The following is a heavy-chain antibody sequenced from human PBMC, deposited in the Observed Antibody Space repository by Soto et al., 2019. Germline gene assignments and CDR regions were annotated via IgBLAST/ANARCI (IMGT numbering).Heavy chain of an antibody. CDR3: VTASFGVVDPDDVYYYYGMDV. CDR1: GFTFSDYY. Sequence: QVQLVESGGGLVKPGGSLRLSCAASGFTFSDYYMSWIRQAPGKGLEWVSYISSSGSTIYYADSVKGRFTISRDNAKNSLYLQMNSLRAEDTAVYYCVTASFGVVDPDDVYYYYGMDVWGQGTTVTVSS. CDR2: ISSSGSTI. J-gene: IGHJ6*02. V-gene: IGHV3-11*01. D-gene: IGHD3-3*01.